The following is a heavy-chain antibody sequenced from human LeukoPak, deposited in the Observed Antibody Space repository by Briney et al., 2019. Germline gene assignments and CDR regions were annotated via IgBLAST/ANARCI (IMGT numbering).Heavy chain of an antibody. CDR1: GYTFTSYD. CDR2: MNPNSGNT. CDR3: AKTSEIQLWPPYVDY. Sequence: ASVKVSCKASGYTFTSYDINWVRQATGQGLEWMGWMNPNSGNTGYAQKFQGRVTITRNTSISTAYMELSSLRSEDTAVYYCAKTSEIQLWPPYVDYWGQGTLVTVSS. D-gene: IGHD5-18*01. J-gene: IGHJ4*02. V-gene: IGHV1-8*03.